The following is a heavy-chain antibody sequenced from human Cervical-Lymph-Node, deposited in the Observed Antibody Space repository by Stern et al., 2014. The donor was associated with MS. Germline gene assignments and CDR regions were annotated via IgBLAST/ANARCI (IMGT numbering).Heavy chain of an antibody. D-gene: IGHD5-12*01. Sequence: LQLQESGPGLVKPSETLSLTCSVSGGYIRLSSYYWGWIRQPPGKGLEWIGSVYYNGHTSYNPSLKSRVPLSVNTSKHQVSLKLRSVTAADTAVYYCARLELDGGYDWRYNWFDPWGQGTLVTVSS. CDR3: ARLELDGGYDWRYNWFDP. V-gene: IGHV4-39*01. CDR1: GGYIRLSSYY. J-gene: IGHJ5*02. CDR2: VYYNGHT.